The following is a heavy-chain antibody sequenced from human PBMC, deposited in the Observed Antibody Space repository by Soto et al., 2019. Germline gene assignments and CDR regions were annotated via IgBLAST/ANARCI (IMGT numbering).Heavy chain of an antibody. Sequence: ASETLSLTCTVSGGSISSYYWSWIRQPPGKGLEWIGYIYYSGSTNYNPSLKSRVTISVDTSKNQFSLKLSSVTAADTAVYYCARLLGYCSGGSCYSTFTDYYYYMDVWGKGTTVTVSS. V-gene: IGHV4-59*01. J-gene: IGHJ6*03. CDR3: ARLLGYCSGGSCYSTFTDYYYYMDV. CDR2: IYYSGST. D-gene: IGHD2-15*01. CDR1: GGSISSYY.